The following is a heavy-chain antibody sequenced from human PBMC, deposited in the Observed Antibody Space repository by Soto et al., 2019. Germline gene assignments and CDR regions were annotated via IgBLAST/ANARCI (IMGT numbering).Heavy chain of an antibody. V-gene: IGHV1-18*01. D-gene: IGHD2-15*01. CDR1: GYTFTSYG. CDR3: ARDRGDCSGGSCADYYYGMDV. CDR2: ISPMFGNA. J-gene: IGHJ6*02. Sequence: ASVKVSCKASGYTFTSYGIRWVRQAPGQGLEWMGWISPMFGNANYGQKLQGRVTNTADKSTSTAYMELSSLRSDDTAVYYCARDRGDCSGGSCADYYYGMDVWGQGTTVTVSS.